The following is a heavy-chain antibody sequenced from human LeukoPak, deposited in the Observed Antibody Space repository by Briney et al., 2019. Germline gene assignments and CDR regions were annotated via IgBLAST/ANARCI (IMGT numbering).Heavy chain of an antibody. J-gene: IGHJ4*02. Sequence: GGSLRLSCAASGFAFSTYAMSWVRQAPGKGLEWVSSISGSGSNTYYADSVKGRFTISRDNSKNTLYLQMNSLRAEDTAVYYCAKDCPGIAAAGRCDFDYWGQGTLVTVSS. CDR2: ISGSGSNT. CDR1: GFAFSTYA. D-gene: IGHD6-13*01. CDR3: AKDCPGIAAAGRCDFDY. V-gene: IGHV3-23*01.